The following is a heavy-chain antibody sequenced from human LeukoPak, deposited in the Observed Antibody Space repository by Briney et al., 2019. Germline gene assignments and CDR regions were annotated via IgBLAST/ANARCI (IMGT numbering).Heavy chain of an antibody. D-gene: IGHD2-2*01. Sequence: SETLSLTCAVYGGSFSGYYWSWIRQPPGKGLEWIGEINHSGSTNYNPSLKSRVTISVDTSKNQFSLNLSSVTAADTAVYYCARIIAGSSAYFDYWGQGTLVTVSS. CDR2: INHSGST. CDR3: ARIIAGSSAYFDY. V-gene: IGHV4-34*01. CDR1: GGSFSGYY. J-gene: IGHJ4*02.